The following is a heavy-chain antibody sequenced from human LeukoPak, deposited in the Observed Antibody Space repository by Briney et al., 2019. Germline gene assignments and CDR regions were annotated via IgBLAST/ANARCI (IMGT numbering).Heavy chain of an antibody. J-gene: IGHJ4*02. CDR1: GFTFSDYY. Sequence: GGSRRLSCAASGFTFSDYYMSWIRQAPGKGLEWVSYISSSGATIFYADSVKGRFTISRDNAKNSLYLQMNRLRAEDTAVYYCARGSGSYRNDYWGQGTLVTVSS. D-gene: IGHD1-26*01. CDR3: ARGSGSYRNDY. V-gene: IGHV3-11*04. CDR2: ISSSGATI.